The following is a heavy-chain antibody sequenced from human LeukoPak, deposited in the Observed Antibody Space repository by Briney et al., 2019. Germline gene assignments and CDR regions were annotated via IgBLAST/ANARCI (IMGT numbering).Heavy chain of an antibody. V-gene: IGHV4-38-2*02. CDR2: IHHSGRT. J-gene: IGHJ3*02. CDR1: GYSISSDYY. D-gene: IGHD3-22*01. Sequence: PSETLSLTCTVSGYSISSDYYWGWIRQPPGKGLEWIGSIHHSGRTYYNPSLKSRVTISVDTSKNQFSLKLSSVTAADTAVYYCAKGDYYDSKFGAFDIWGQGTMVTVSS. CDR3: AKGDYYDSKFGAFDI.